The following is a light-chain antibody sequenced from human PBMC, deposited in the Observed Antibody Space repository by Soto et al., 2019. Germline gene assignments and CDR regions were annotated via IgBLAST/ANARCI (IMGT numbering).Light chain of an antibody. Sequence: QSALTQPRSVSGSPGQSVTISCTGASSDVGGYNYVSWYQQHPGKAPKLMIYDVTKRPSGLPDRFSGSKSGNTASLPISGLQAEDEADYYCCSYATEYTYVFGTGTKLTVL. CDR3: CSYATEYTYV. CDR1: SSDVGGYNY. CDR2: DVT. V-gene: IGLV2-11*01. J-gene: IGLJ1*01.